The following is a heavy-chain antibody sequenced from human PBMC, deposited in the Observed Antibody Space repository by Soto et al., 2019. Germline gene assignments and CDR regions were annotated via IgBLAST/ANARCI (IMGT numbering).Heavy chain of an antibody. CDR3: ATGRATTYDAFDI. Sequence: PSETLSLTCTVSGGSISSSSYYWGWIRQPPGKGLEWIGSIYYSGSTYYNPSLKSRVTISVDTSKNQFSLKLSSVTAADTAVYYCATGRATTYDAFDIWGQGTRLTVSS. J-gene: IGHJ3*02. CDR2: IYYSGST. CDR1: GGSISSSSYY. V-gene: IGHV4-39*01. D-gene: IGHD1-26*01.